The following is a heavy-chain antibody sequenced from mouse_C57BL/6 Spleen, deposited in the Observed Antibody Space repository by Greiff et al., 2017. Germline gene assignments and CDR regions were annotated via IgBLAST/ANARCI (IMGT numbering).Heavy chain of an antibody. CDR1: GYTFTSYG. CDR2: IYPRSGTP. Sequence: QVQLQQSGAELARPGASVKLSCKASGYTFTSYGISWVKQRTGQGLEWIGVIYPRSGTPYYNEQFKGKATLTADKSSSTAYMELRSLTSEDSAVYFCARYYGSSYGYFEVWGTGTTVTVSS. V-gene: IGHV1-81*01. J-gene: IGHJ1*03. CDR3: ARYYGSSYGYFEV. D-gene: IGHD1-1*01.